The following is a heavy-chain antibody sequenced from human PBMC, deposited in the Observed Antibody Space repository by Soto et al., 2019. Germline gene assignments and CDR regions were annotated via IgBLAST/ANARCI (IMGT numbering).Heavy chain of an antibody. J-gene: IGHJ5*02. V-gene: IGHV3-64D*06. CDR1: GFTFSEYS. Sequence: QPGGSLRLSCSASGFTFSEYSMHWVRQAPGKGLQYVSTISSDGDITYYADSVKGRFTISRDNSKNTLYLQMNSLRPEDTAVYYCVKVSTFYDILTGYYYTNFFDPWGQGTLVTVSS. CDR2: ISSDGDIT. CDR3: VKVSTFYDILTGYYYTNFFDP. D-gene: IGHD3-9*01.